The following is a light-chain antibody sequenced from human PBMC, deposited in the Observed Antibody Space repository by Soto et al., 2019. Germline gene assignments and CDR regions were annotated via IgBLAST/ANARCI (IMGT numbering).Light chain of an antibody. Sequence: EIVLTQSPGTLSLSPGERATLSCRASLSVSSSHSSYLAWYQQKPGQAPRLLIYDASSRATGIPDRFSGSGSGTDFTLTISRLEPEDFAVYYCHHYGSSPIFTFGPGTKVDIK. CDR2: DAS. V-gene: IGKV3-20*01. CDR3: HHYGSSPIFT. CDR1: LSVSSSHSSY. J-gene: IGKJ3*01.